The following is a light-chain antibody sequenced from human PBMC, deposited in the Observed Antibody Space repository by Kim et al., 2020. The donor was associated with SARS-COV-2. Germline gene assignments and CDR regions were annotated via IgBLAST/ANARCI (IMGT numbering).Light chain of an antibody. Sequence: VSVPPGQTASITCSGDQLGDKYVCWYQQKPGQSPVLVIYQDIKRPSGIPERFSGSNSGNTATLTISGTQAMDEADYYCQAWDGRVVFGGGTQLTVL. J-gene: IGLJ2*01. CDR2: QDI. CDR1: QLGDKY. V-gene: IGLV3-1*01. CDR3: QAWDGRVV.